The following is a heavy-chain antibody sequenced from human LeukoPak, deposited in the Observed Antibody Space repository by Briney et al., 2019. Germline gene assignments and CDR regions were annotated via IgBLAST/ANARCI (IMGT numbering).Heavy chain of an antibody. Sequence: PSETLSLTCAVSGGSFSGYYWSWIRQPPGKGLEWIGEINHSGSTNYNPSLKSRVTISVDTSKNQFSLKLSSVTAADTAVYYCARGGIVVVVAATQPLDYWGQGTLVTVSS. CDR3: ARGGIVVVVAATQPLDY. D-gene: IGHD2-15*01. V-gene: IGHV4-34*01. J-gene: IGHJ4*02. CDR1: GGSFSGYY. CDR2: INHSGST.